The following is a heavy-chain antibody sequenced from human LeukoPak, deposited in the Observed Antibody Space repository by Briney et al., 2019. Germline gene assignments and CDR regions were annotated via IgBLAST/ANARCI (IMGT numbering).Heavy chain of an antibody. D-gene: IGHD3-10*01. CDR2: ISSGGSTI. CDR3: ARVYMGLYYYGSGRYYNDAGYDY. Sequence: GGSLRLSCAASGFTFSSYEMNWVRQAPGKGLEWVSYISSGGSTIYYADSVKGRFTISRDNAKNSLYLQMNSLRAEDTAVYYCARVYMGLYYYGSGRYYNDAGYDYWGQGTLVTVSS. CDR1: GFTFSSYE. J-gene: IGHJ4*02. V-gene: IGHV3-48*03.